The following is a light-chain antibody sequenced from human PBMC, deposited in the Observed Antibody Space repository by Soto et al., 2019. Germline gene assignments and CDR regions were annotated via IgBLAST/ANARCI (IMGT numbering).Light chain of an antibody. CDR3: HVSVGSVDPVV. V-gene: IGLV3-21*02. Sequence: SYVLTQPPSVSVAPGQTARITCGGNKIGSKSVHWYQQKPGQAPVLVVFDDYDRPSGIPERFSGSYSGNTATLTISRVEAADEADYYCHVSVGSVDPVVFGGGTKLTVL. CDR2: DDY. J-gene: IGLJ2*01. CDR1: KIGSKS.